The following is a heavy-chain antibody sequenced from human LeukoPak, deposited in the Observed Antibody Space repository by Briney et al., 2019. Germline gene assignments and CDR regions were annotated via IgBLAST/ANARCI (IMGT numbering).Heavy chain of an antibody. J-gene: IGHJ3*01. CDR2: ISAYNGNT. D-gene: IGHD3-22*01. Sequence: GASVKVSCKASGYTFTSYGISWVRQAPGQGLEWMGWISAYNGNTNYAQKLQGRVTMTTDTSTSTAYMELRSLRSEDTAVYYCARGHYYDSGLDAFDVWGQGTMVTVSS. V-gene: IGHV1-18*01. CDR3: ARGHYYDSGLDAFDV. CDR1: GYTFTSYG.